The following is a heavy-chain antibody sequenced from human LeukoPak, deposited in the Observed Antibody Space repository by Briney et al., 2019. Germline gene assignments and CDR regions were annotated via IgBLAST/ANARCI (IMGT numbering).Heavy chain of an antibody. CDR3: ARSAKGLLLHYDFWSGYLFDY. Sequence: SETLSLTCTVSGGSISSGGYYWSWIRQHPGKGLEWIGYIYYSGSTYYNPSLKSRVTISVDTSKNQFSLKLSSVTAADTAVYYCARSAKGLLLHYDFWSGYLFDYWGQGTLVTVSS. V-gene: IGHV4-31*03. J-gene: IGHJ4*02. D-gene: IGHD3-3*01. CDR1: GGSISSGGYY. CDR2: IYYSGST.